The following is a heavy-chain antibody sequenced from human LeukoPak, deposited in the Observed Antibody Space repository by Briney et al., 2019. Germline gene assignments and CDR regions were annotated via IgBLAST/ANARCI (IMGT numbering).Heavy chain of an antibody. Sequence: PSETLSLTCAVSGYSISSGYYWGWIRQPAGKGLEWIGRIYTTGSTNYNPSLKSRVTISVDTSKNQFSLKLTSVTAADTGMYYCARAGYTISYYSLDYWGQGALVTVSS. D-gene: IGHD1-26*01. CDR1: GYSISSGYY. J-gene: IGHJ4*02. CDR3: ARAGYTISYYSLDY. V-gene: IGHV4-38-2*01. CDR2: IYTTGST.